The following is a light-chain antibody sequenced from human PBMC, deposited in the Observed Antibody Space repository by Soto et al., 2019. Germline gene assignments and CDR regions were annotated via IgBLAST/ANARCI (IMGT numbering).Light chain of an antibody. CDR2: AAS. Sequence: DIQMTQSPSSLSASVGDRVTITCRASQSINRYLNWYQQKPGKAPKLLIYAASILQSGVPSSFRGSGSGTDFTLTISSLQPEDFATYYCQQSYSTPYTFGQGTKLEIK. V-gene: IGKV1-39*01. J-gene: IGKJ2*01. CDR3: QQSYSTPYT. CDR1: QSINRY.